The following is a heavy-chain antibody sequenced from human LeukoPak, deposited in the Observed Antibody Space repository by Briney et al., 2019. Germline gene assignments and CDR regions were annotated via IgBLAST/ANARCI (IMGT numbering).Heavy chain of an antibody. J-gene: IGHJ5*02. CDR3: ARGGYDQNWFDP. D-gene: IGHD5-12*01. V-gene: IGHV4-39*07. Sequence: SETLSLTCTVSGGSISSSSYYWGWIRQPPGKGLEWIGSIYYSGSTYYNPSLKSRVTISVDTSKNQFSLKLSSVTAADTAVYYCARGGYDQNWFDPWGQGTLVTVSS. CDR1: GGSISSSSYY. CDR2: IYYSGST.